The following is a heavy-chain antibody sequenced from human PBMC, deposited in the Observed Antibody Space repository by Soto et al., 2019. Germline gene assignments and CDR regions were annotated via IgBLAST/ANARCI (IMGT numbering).Heavy chain of an antibody. CDR3: AREEAARIERWFDP. J-gene: IGHJ5*02. D-gene: IGHD6-6*01. Sequence: SETLSLTCTVSGGSINTINNYWSWIRQPPGKGPEWIGFISYSGSTYYNPSLMSRLTISLDTSTNRFSLKLTSVTAADTAVYYCAREEAARIERWFDPWGQGTLVTVSS. CDR2: ISYSGST. V-gene: IGHV4-30-4*01. CDR1: GGSINTINNY.